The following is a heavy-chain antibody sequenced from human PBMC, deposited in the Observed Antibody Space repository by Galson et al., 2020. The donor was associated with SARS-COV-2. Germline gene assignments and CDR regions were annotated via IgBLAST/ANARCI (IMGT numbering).Heavy chain of an antibody. V-gene: IGHV1-2*02. CDR2: INPNSGGT. D-gene: IGHD3-9*01. CDR3: ARGDYDILTGYQYYFDY. J-gene: IGHJ4*02. CDR1: GYTFTGYY. Sequence: ASVKVSCKASGYTFTGYYMHWVRQAPGQGLEWMGWINPNSGGTNYAQTFQGRVTMTRDTSISTAYMELSRLRSDDTAVYYCARGDYDILTGYQYYFDYWGQGTLVTVSA.